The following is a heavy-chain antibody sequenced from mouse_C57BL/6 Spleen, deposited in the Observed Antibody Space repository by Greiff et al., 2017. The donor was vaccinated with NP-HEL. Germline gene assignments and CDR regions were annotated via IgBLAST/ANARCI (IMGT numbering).Heavy chain of an antibody. J-gene: IGHJ4*01. V-gene: IGHV1-64*01. Sequence: VQLQQSGAELVKPGASVKLSCKASGYTFTSYWMHWVKQRPGQGLEWIGMIHPNSGSTNYNEKFKSKATLTVDKSSSTAYMQLSSLTSEDSAVYYCARDGYCYAMDYWGQGTSVTVSS. CDR2: IHPNSGST. D-gene: IGHD2-3*01. CDR3: ARDGYCYAMDY. CDR1: GYTFTSYW.